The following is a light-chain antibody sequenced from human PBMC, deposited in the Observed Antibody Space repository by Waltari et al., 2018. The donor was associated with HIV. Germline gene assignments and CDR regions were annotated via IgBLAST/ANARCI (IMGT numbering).Light chain of an antibody. CDR2: AVS. Sequence: IQLTQSPSFLSASVGDRVRITCRATQAVGSYLAWYQKKPGKAPNRLIYAVSVLQSGVPSRFSGSGSGTEFTLTNSGLQPEDLATYYCQQLKTYPVTFGGGTKVDSK. V-gene: IGKV1-9*01. J-gene: IGKJ4*01. CDR3: QQLKTYPVT. CDR1: QAVGSY.